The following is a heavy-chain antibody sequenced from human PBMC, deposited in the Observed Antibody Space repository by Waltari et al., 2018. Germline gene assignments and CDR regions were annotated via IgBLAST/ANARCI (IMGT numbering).Heavy chain of an antibody. J-gene: IGHJ6*02. Sequence: QVQLQQSGPGLVKPSETLSLTCTVSGGSISSYYWSWIRQPPGKGLAWIGYYYYSGSTNYTPSLKSRVTISVDTSKTQFSLKMGSVTAADTAVYYCAGRGGGGIYGMDVWGQGTTVTVSS. CDR3: AGRGGGGIYGMDV. D-gene: IGHD2-21*01. V-gene: IGHV4-59*01. CDR2: YYYSGST. CDR1: GGSISSYY.